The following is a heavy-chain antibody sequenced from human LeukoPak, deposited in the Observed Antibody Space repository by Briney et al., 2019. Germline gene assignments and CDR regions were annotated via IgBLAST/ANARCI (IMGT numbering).Heavy chain of an antibody. CDR3: ARDWDSGYKLSAFDI. CDR1: GVSSSRGSYY. CDR2: IYTSGST. J-gene: IGHJ3*02. D-gene: IGHD5-12*01. V-gene: IGHV4-61*02. Sequence: SVNLSLTCTLSGVSSSRGSYYWGWFRQLAGKGLEWVVRIYTSGSTTYNPALKSRVTMSVDTSKNQFYLKLSSVTPADRAVYYCARDWDSGYKLSAFDIWGQGTMVTVSS.